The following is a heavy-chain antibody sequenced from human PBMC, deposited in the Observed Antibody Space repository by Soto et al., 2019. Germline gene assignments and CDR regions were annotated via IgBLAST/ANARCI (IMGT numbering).Heavy chain of an antibody. V-gene: IGHV1-2*04. D-gene: IGHD6-19*01. Sequence: ASVKVSCKASGYTFTSYDINWVRQAPGQGLEWMGWINPNSGGTNYAQKFQGWVTMTRDTSISTAYMELSRLRSDDTAVYYCARDHEVTRYSSGWYYYYGMDVWGQGTTVTVSS. CDR1: GYTFTSYD. J-gene: IGHJ6*02. CDR2: INPNSGGT. CDR3: ARDHEVTRYSSGWYYYYGMDV.